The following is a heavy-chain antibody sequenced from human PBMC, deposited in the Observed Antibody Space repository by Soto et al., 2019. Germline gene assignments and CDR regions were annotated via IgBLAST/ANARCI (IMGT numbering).Heavy chain of an antibody. D-gene: IGHD5-12*01. CDR1: GGLFSVYS. Sequence: QVQLVQSGAEVKKPGSSVKVSCKTSGGLFSVYSFNWVRQAPGQGLEWMGGVLPITGSTDYAQKFQGRLTTTADRSTSTLYMELSRLTSDDTANYYCATIRVRGGPLRFEDGGQGTLISVSS. V-gene: IGHV1-69*06. CDR2: VLPITGST. J-gene: IGHJ4*01. CDR3: ATIRVRGGPLRFED.